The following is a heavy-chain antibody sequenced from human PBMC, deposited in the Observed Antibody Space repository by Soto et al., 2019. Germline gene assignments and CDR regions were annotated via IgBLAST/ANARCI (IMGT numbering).Heavy chain of an antibody. D-gene: IGHD6-13*01. J-gene: IGHJ5*02. CDR2: INHSGSA. CDR1: GGPFSGSI. V-gene: IGHV4-34*01. Sequence: PSETLSLTSDVYGGPFSGSIWTWIRQTPGKGLQWIGQINHSGSANSNPSLKSRVTISVPTSNSQSSLKLSSVTAADTPVYYCARLEAAAGRGDWLDRWHQRTLVT. CDR3: ARLEAAAGRGDWLDR.